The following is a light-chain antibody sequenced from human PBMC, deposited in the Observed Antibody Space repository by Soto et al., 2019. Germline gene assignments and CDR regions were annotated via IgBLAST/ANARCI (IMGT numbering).Light chain of an antibody. J-gene: IGLJ2*01. CDR3: AAWDASLSAVL. CDR1: NSNIESNY. Sequence: QSVLTRPPSASGPPGQSVAISCSGSNSNIESNYVYWYQHLPGTAPKLLIYMNNQRPSGVPDRFSGSKSGTSASLVIIGLRSEDEAEYYCAAWDASLSAVLFGGGTKVTVL. CDR2: MNN. V-gene: IGLV1-47*01.